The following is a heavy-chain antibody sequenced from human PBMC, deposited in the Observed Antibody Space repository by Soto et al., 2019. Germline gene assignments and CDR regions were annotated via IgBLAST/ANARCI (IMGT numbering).Heavy chain of an antibody. D-gene: IGHD6-19*01. J-gene: IGHJ4*02. CDR3: ARGGNLEEYSSGWGVDY. CDR2: IYYSGST. V-gene: IGHV4-28*03. Sequence: QVQLQESGPGLVKPSDTLSLTCAVSGYSISSSNWWGWIRQPPGKGLVWIGYIYYSGSTYYNPSLKSRVTMSVDTSKNQFSLKLSSVTAVDTAVYYCARGGNLEEYSSGWGVDYWGQGTLVTVSS. CDR1: GYSISSSNW.